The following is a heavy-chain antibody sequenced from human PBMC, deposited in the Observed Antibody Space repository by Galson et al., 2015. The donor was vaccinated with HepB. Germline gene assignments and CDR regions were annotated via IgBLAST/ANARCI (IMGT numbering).Heavy chain of an antibody. V-gene: IGHV4-34*01. CDR3: AQYNPEGFDY. J-gene: IGHJ4*02. CDR2: INHSGST. D-gene: IGHD1-1*01. Sequence: ETLSLTCAVYGGSFSGYYWSWIRQPQGKGLEWIGEINHSGSTNYNPSLKSRVTISVDTSKNQFSLKLSSVTAADTAVYYCAQYNPEGFDYWGQGTLVTVSS. CDR1: GGSFSGYY.